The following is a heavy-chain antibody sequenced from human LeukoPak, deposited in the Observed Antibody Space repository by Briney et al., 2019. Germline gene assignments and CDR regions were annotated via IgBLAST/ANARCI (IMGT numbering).Heavy chain of an antibody. V-gene: IGHV1-69*06. CDR2: IIPIFGTA. J-gene: IGHJ4*02. CDR1: GGTFSSHA. Sequence: SVKVSCKASGGTFSSHAISWVRQAPGQGLEWMGGIIPIFGTANYAQKFQGRVTITADKSTSTAYMELSSLRSEDTAMYYCARGEEMATVTADFDYWGQGTLVTVSS. D-gene: IGHD5-24*01. CDR3: ARGEEMATVTADFDY.